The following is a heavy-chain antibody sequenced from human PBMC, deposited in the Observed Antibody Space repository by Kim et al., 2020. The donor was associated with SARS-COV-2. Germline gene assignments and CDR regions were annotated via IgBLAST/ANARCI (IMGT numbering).Heavy chain of an antibody. CDR3: ARADSGSYLPLYFDY. D-gene: IGHD1-26*01. Sequence: DAVKGRFTISRDNAKNSLYLQMNSLRDEDTAVYYCARADSGSYLPLYFDYWGQGTLVTVSS. J-gene: IGHJ4*02. V-gene: IGHV3-48*02.